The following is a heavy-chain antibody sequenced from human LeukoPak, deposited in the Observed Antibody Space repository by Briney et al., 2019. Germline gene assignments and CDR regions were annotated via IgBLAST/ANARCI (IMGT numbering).Heavy chain of an antibody. D-gene: IGHD4-17*01. J-gene: IGHJ6*02. CDR2: ISYDGSNK. CDR3: ARSRDPTTVTTDYYYGMDV. Sequence: GRSLRLSCAASGFTFSSYAMHWVRQAPGKGLEWVAVISYDGSNKYYADSVKGRFTISRDNSKNTLYLQMNSLRAEDTAVYYCARSRDPTTVTTDYYYGMDVWGQGTTVTVSS. V-gene: IGHV3-30-3*01. CDR1: GFTFSSYA.